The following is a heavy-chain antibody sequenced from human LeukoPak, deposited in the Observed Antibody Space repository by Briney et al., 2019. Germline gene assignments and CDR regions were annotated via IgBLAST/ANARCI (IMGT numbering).Heavy chain of an antibody. D-gene: IGHD3-10*01. J-gene: IGHJ6*03. Sequence: SVKVSCKASGGTFSSYAISWVRQAPGQGLEWMGGIIPIFGTANYAQKFQGRVTITADESTSTAYMELSSLRSEDTAVYYCASDPATMVRGVITGHYYYYMDVWGKGTTVTISS. CDR2: IIPIFGTA. CDR1: GGTFSSYA. CDR3: ASDPATMVRGVITGHYYYYMDV. V-gene: IGHV1-69*13.